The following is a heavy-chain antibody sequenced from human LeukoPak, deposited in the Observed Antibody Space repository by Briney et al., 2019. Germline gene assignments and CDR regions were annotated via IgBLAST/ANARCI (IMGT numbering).Heavy chain of an antibody. Sequence: GASVKVSCKASGYTFSAYCMHWVRQAPGQGLEWMGWINPNSGGTNYAQKFQGRVTMTRDTSISTAYMELSRLRSDDTAVYYCARGRTVEITTAYCGGDCYSPMYYFDYWGQGTLVTVSS. D-gene: IGHD2-21*02. J-gene: IGHJ4*02. CDR3: ARGRTVEITTAYCGGDCYSPMYYFDY. V-gene: IGHV1-2*02. CDR2: INPNSGGT. CDR1: GYTFSAYC.